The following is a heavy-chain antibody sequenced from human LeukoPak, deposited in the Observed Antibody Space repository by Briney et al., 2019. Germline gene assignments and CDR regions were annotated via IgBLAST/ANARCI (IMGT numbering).Heavy chain of an antibody. J-gene: IGHJ4*02. V-gene: IGHV4-59*12. CDR2: IYYSGST. CDR1: GGSISSYY. D-gene: IGHD5-12*01. Sequence: KTSETLSLTCTVSGGSISSYYWSWIRQPPGKGLEWIGYIYYSGSTYYNPSLKSRVTISVDRSKNQFSLKLSSVTAADTAVYYCARSGYDRLSLFDFWGQGTLATVSS. CDR3: ARSGYDRLSLFDF.